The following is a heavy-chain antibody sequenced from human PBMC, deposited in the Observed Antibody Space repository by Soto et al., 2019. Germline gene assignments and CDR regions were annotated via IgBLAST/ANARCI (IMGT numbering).Heavy chain of an antibody. D-gene: IGHD3-16*01. J-gene: IGHJ5*02. V-gene: IGHV4-61*01. CDR3: ARGPPMITFGGGNWFDP. CDR2: IYYSGST. CDR1: GGSISSGCYY. Sequence: SETLSLTSTVSGGSISSGCYYWSWIRQHPGKGLEWIGYIYYSGSTNYNPSLKSRVTISVDTSKNQFSLKLSSVTAADTAVYYCARGPPMITFGGGNWFDPWGQGTLVTVSS.